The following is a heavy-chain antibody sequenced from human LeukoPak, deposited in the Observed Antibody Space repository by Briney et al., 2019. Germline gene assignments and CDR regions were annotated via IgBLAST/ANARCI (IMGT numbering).Heavy chain of an antibody. CDR3: ARDHPYNPYSSSWRPPSPRRVGFDR. D-gene: IGHD6-13*01. J-gene: IGHJ5*02. CDR2: TYYRSKWYN. V-gene: IGHV6-1*01. Sequence: SQTLSLTCAISGDSVSSNSAAWNWIRQSPSRGLEWLGRTYYRSKWYNDYAVSVKSRITINPDTSKNQFSLQLNSVTPEDTAMYYCARDHPYNPYSSSWRPPSPRRVGFDRWGHATLVTVSS. CDR1: GDSVSSNSAA.